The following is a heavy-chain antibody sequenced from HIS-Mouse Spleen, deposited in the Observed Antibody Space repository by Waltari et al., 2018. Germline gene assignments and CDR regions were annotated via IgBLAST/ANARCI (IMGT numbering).Heavy chain of an antibody. CDR3: ARTGTTSYYFDY. Sequence: QLQLQESGPGLVKPSETLSLTCTVSGGSISSSSYYWGWIRQPPGKGLEWIGSIYYSGSTYYNPSLKSRVTRSVDTSKNQFSLKLGSVTAADTAVYYCARTGTTSYYFDYWGQGTLVTVSS. CDR2: IYYSGST. J-gene: IGHJ4*02. CDR1: GGSISSSSYY. D-gene: IGHD1-1*01. V-gene: IGHV4-39*01.